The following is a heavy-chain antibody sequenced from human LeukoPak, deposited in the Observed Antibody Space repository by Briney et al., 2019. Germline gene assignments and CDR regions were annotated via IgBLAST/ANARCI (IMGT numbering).Heavy chain of an antibody. D-gene: IGHD2-2*01. V-gene: IGHV3-66*02. CDR3: ARSFLGYCSSTSCGDAFDI. CDR1: GFTVSSNY. J-gene: IGHJ3*02. CDR2: IYSGGST. Sequence: GGSLRLSCAASGFTVSSNYMSWVRQAPGKGLEWVSVIYSGGSTYYADSVKGRFTISRDNSKNTLYLQMNSLRAEDTAVYYCARSFLGYCSSTSCGDAFDIWGQGTMVTVSS.